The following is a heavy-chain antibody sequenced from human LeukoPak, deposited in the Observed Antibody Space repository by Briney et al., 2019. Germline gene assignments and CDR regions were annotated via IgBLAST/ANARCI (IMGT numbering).Heavy chain of an antibody. CDR2: ISTYNGNT. CDR1: GYTFTTYG. D-gene: IGHD3-10*01. CDR3: ARDVFGSGSYYTVRGGMDV. V-gene: IGHV1-18*01. Sequence: ASVKVSCKASGYTFTTYGISWVRQAPGQGLEWMGWISTYNGNTNYAQKVQGRVTMTTDTSTSTAYMELRSLRSDDTAVYYCARDVFGSGSYYTVRGGMDVWGQGTTVTVSS. J-gene: IGHJ6*02.